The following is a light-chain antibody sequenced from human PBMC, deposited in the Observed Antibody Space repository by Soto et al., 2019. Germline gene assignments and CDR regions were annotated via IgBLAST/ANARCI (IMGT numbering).Light chain of an antibody. CDR1: CSDVGGYNY. CDR2: DVS. J-gene: IGLJ1*01. CDR3: SSYTTSNTRQIA. V-gene: IGLV2-14*03. Sequence: QSVLAQPASVSGSPGQSITISCTGTCSDVGGYNYVSWYQHHPGKAPKLMIYDVSNRPSGVSNRFSGSKSGNTASLTISGLQPEDEADYYCSSYTTSNTRQIAFGTGTKVTVL.